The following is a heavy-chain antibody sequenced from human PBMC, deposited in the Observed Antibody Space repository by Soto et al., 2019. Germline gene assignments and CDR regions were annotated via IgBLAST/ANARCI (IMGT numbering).Heavy chain of an antibody. J-gene: IGHJ4*02. D-gene: IGHD3-10*01. CDR3: TTDKRGSYYGSGSYYNFDY. Sequence: GGSLRLSCAASGFTFSNAWMSWVRQAPGKGLEWVGRIKSKTDGGTTDYAAPVKGRFTISRDDSKNMLYLQMNSLKTEDTAVYYCTTDKRGSYYGSGSYYNFDYWGQGTLVTVSS. CDR2: IKSKTDGGTT. V-gene: IGHV3-15*01. CDR1: GFTFSNAW.